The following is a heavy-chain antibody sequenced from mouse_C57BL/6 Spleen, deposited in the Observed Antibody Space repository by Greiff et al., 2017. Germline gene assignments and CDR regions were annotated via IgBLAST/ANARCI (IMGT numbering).Heavy chain of an antibody. CDR2: IRNKANNHAT. V-gene: IGHV6-6*01. CDR3: TLYYYGTNDY. CDR1: GFTFSDAW. D-gene: IGHD1-1*01. J-gene: IGHJ2*01. Sequence: EVQVVDSGGGLVQPVGSMKLSCAASGFTFSDAWMDWVRQSPEKGLEWVAEIRNKANNHATYYAESVKGRFIISIDDSKSSVYLQMNSLRAEDTGIYYCTLYYYGTNDYWGQGTTLTVSS.